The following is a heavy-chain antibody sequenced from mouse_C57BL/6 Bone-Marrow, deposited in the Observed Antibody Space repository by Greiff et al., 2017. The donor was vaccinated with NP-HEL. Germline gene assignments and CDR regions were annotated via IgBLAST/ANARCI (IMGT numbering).Heavy chain of an antibody. CDR3: ARDAMDY. J-gene: IGHJ4*01. Sequence: EVQLLQSVAGLVRPGASLKLSCTASGFNFKNTYMPWVRQTPEQGLEWVGRIDPAGGNTKYPPKFQGKATITADTSSNTAYLQLSSLTSEDTAIYYCARDAMDYWGQGTSVTVSS. CDR1: GFNFKNTY. CDR2: IDPAGGNT. V-gene: IGHV14-3*01.